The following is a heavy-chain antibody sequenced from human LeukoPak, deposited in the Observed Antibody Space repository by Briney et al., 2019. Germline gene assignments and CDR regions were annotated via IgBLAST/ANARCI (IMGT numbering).Heavy chain of an antibody. J-gene: IGHJ6*03. Sequence: SETLSLTCTVSGGSISSYYWSWIRQPPGKGLEWIGYIYYSGSTNYNPSLKSRVTISVDTSKNQFSLKLSSVTAADTAVYYCARSVGDYPYYYYYYMDVWGKGTTVTVSS. CDR3: ARSVGDYPYYYYYYMDV. CDR1: GGSISSYY. D-gene: IGHD4-17*01. V-gene: IGHV4-59*01. CDR2: IYYSGST.